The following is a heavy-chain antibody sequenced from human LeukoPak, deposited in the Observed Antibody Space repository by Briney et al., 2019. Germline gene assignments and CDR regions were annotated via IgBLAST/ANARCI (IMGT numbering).Heavy chain of an antibody. J-gene: IGHJ4*02. Sequence: GGSLRLSCAASGFIVSSNYMSWVRQAPGKGLEWVSVIYSGGSTYYADSVKGRFTISRDKSKNTLFLQMNSLGAEDTAVYYCARGVHDFWSGFYFDYWGQGTLVTVSS. CDR1: GFIVSSNY. CDR2: IYSGGST. V-gene: IGHV3-66*02. D-gene: IGHD3-3*01. CDR3: ARGVHDFWSGFYFDY.